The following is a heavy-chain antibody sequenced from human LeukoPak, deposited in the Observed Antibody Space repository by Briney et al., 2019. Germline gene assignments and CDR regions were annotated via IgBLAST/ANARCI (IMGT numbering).Heavy chain of an antibody. J-gene: IGHJ4*02. V-gene: IGHV4-34*01. CDR1: AGSFSGCY. Sequence: SETLSPTCAVYAGSFSGCYWRWIRQPPGKGREWIGEINHRGSTNYNPSLKRRVTISVDTSKNQFSLKLSSVTAADTAVYYCARWEGGSYYDFDYWGQGTLVTAS. D-gene: IGHD1-26*01. CDR3: ARWEGGSYYDFDY. CDR2: INHRGST.